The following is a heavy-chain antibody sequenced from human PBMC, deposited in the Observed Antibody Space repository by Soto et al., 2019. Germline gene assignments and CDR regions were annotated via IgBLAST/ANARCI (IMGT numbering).Heavy chain of an antibody. CDR1: GGTFSSYA. J-gene: IGHJ4*02. CDR2: IIPIFGTA. V-gene: IGHV1-69*13. CDR3: ARGDTAMSSFPFDY. D-gene: IGHD5-18*01. Sequence: SVKVSCKASGGTFSSYAISWVRQAPGQGLEWMGGIIPIFGTANYAQKFQGRVTITADESTSTAYMELSSLRSEDTAVYYCARGDTAMSSFPFDYWGQGTLVTVSS.